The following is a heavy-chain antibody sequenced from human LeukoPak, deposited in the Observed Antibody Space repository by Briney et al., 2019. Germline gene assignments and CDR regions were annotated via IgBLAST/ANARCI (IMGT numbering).Heavy chain of an antibody. J-gene: IGHJ3*02. V-gene: IGHV1-3*01. CDR2: INVGNGNT. CDR1: GYTFTSYA. CDR3: ARTGVAANDAFDI. D-gene: IGHD6-19*01. Sequence: ASVKVSCKASGYTFTSYAMHWVRQAPGQRLEWMGWINVGNGNTKYSQKFQGRVTITRDTSASTAYMELSSLRSEDTAVYYCARTGVAANDAFDIWGQGTMVTISS.